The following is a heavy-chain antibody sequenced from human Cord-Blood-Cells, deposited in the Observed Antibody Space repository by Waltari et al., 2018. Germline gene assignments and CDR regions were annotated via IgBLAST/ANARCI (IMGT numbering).Heavy chain of an antibody. V-gene: IGHV3-7*01. Sequence: EVQLVESGGGLVQPGGSLRLSCAASGFTFSSDWMSWVRQAPGKGLEWVANIKQDGSEKYYVDSVKGRFTISRDNAKNSLYLQMNSLRAEDTAVYYCARSGYSSSWGQGTLVTVSS. CDR1: GFTFSSDW. CDR3: ARSGYSSS. D-gene: IGHD6-13*01. J-gene: IGHJ4*02. CDR2: IKQDGSEK.